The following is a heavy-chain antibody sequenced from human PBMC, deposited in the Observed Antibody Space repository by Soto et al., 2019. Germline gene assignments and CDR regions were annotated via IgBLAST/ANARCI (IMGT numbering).Heavy chain of an antibody. V-gene: IGHV4-4*07. CDR3: ARVAFSYFGMDV. CDR1: GGAISSYY. J-gene: IGHJ6*02. Sequence: PSETLSLTCSVPGGAISSYYWSWVRQPAGKGLEWIGRVFSSGSTNYNASLKSRVTMPIDTSKNEVSLTLRSVTAADTAVYYCARVAFSYFGMDVWGPGTTVTVSS. D-gene: IGHD3-3*02. CDR2: VFSSGST.